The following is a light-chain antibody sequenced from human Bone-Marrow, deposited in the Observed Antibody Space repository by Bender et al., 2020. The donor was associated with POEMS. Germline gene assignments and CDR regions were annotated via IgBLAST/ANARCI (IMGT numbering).Light chain of an antibody. CDR1: DIPTKS. V-gene: IGLV3-21*03. Sequence: SSVLTQPPSVSVAPGKTATITCGGSDIPTKSVHWYQQRPGQAPVLVVSDDTARPSGISQRFSGSASGNTAALTISGTQTMDEADYYCQAWDTTTVIFGGGTKLTVL. CDR2: DDT. J-gene: IGLJ2*01. CDR3: QAWDTTTVI.